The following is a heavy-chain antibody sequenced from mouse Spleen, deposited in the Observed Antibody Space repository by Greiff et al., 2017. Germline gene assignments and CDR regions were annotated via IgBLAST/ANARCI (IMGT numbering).Heavy chain of an antibody. CDR1: GFSLTSYD. J-gene: IGHJ3*01. CDR3: VRDSDYETWFAY. D-gene: IGHD2-4*01. CDR2: IWTGGGT. Sequence: LVESGPGLVAPSQSLSITCTVSGFSLTSYDISWIRQPPGKGLEWLGVIWTGGGTNYNSAFMSRLSISKDNSKSQVFLKMNSLQTDDTAIYYCVRDSDYETWFAYWGQGTLVTVSA. V-gene: IGHV2-9-2*01.